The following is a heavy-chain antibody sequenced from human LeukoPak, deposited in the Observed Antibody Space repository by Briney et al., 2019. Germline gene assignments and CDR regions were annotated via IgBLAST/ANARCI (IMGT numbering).Heavy chain of an antibody. D-gene: IGHD3-10*01. CDR3: ASPLRGVYGFDYYYYYMDV. CDR2: IIPIFGTA. Sequence: SVKVSCKASGGTFSSYAISWVRQAPGQGLEWMGGIIPIFGTANYAQKFQGRVTITADESTSTAYMELSSLRSEDTAVYYCASPLRGVYGFDYYYYYMDVWGKGTTVTVSS. CDR1: GGTFSSYA. J-gene: IGHJ6*03. V-gene: IGHV1-69*01.